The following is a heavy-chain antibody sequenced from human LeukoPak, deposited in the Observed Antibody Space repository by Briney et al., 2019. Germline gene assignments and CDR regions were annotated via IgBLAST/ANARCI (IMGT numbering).Heavy chain of an antibody. D-gene: IGHD3-10*01. CDR3: AKEVPTMVRGVIYGMDV. V-gene: IGHV3-48*03. CDR2: ISSSGSTI. Sequence: GGSLRLSCAASGFTFSSYEMNWVRQAPGKGLEWVSYISSSGSTIYYADSVKGRFTISRDNAKNSLYLQMNSLRAEDTAVYYCAKEVPTMVRGVIYGMDVWGQGTTVTVSS. CDR1: GFTFSSYE. J-gene: IGHJ6*02.